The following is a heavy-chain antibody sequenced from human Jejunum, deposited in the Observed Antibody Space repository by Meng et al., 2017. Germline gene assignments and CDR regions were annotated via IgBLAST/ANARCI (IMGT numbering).Heavy chain of an antibody. V-gene: IGHV3-66*02. J-gene: IGHJ4*02. CDR3: ATSDYVWGSYRPDY. CDR2: IRSGGNT. D-gene: IGHD3-16*02. CDR1: GFTVSTNY. Sequence: GGSLRLSCAASGFTVSTNYISWVRQAPGKGLEWVSAIRSGGNTDYADSVKGRFTISRDNSKNTVYLQMNSLRAEDTAMYYCATSDYVWGSYRPDYWGQGTLVTVSS.